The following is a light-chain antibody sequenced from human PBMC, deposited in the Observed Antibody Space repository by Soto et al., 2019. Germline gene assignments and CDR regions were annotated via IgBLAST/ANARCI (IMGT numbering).Light chain of an antibody. CDR3: QQSYSTPFT. CDR2: AAS. CDR1: QSISNY. J-gene: IGKJ3*01. Sequence: DIQMTQSPSSLSASVGDRVTITCRASQSISNYLSWYQQKPGKPPKLLIYAASNLQSGVPSRFSGSGSGTDFNLTISSLQPEYFATYYCQQSYSTPFTFGPGTKVAIK. V-gene: IGKV1-39*01.